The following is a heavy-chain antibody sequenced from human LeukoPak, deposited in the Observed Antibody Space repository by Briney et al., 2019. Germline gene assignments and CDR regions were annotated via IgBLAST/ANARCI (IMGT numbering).Heavy chain of an antibody. V-gene: IGHV2-70*04. D-gene: IGHD2-2*02. CDR1: GFSLSTSGMR. Sequence: SGPTLVNPTQTLTLTCTLSGFSLSTSGMRVSWIRQPPGKALEWLARIDWDDDKFYSTSLKTRLTFSKDTSKNQVVLTMTNMDPVDTATYYCARMRGDTLGMDVWGKGTTVTVSS. J-gene: IGHJ6*03. CDR3: ARMRGDTLGMDV. CDR2: IDWDDDK.